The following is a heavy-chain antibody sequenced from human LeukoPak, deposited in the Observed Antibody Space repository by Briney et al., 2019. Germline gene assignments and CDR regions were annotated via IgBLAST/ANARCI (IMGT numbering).Heavy chain of an antibody. J-gene: IGHJ4*02. D-gene: IGHD3-10*01. CDR2: ISGSGGST. Sequence: GGSLRLSCEASGFTFGSHAMYWVRQAPGKGLEWVSAISGSGGSTYYADSVKGRFTISRDNSKNTLYLQMNSLRAEDTAVYYCAKDMDTYYYGSGGLRISDYWGQGTLVTVSS. CDR3: AKDMDTYYYGSGGLRISDY. CDR1: GFTFGSHA. V-gene: IGHV3-23*01.